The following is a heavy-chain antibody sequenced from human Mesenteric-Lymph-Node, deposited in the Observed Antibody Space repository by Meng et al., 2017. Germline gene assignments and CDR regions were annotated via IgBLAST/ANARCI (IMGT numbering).Heavy chain of an antibody. CDR3: ARGKQDAWELLAY. D-gene: IGHD1-26*01. J-gene: IGHJ4*02. Sequence: VQLQDALPALGTPSGTLSLTGGVSGVSISSNIRWTWVRQPPGNGLEWIGDIDDSASTNYNPSLNSRISISLDQSKNHFSLKVNSVTAADTAVYYCARGKQDAWELLAYSGQGALVTVSS. V-gene: IGHV4-4*02. CDR2: IDDSAST. CDR1: GVSISSNIR.